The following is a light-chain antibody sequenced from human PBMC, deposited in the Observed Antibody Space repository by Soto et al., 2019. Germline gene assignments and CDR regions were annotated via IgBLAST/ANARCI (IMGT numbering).Light chain of an antibody. J-gene: IGKJ2*01. CDR3: QQYYSYSPYT. CDR2: AAS. CDR1: QGISSY. Sequence: AIRMTQSPSSFSASTGARVTITCRASQGISSYLAWYQQKPGKAPKLLIYAASTLQSGVPSRFSGSGSGTDFTLTISCLQSEEFATYYFQQYYSYSPYTCGQGTKMEIK. V-gene: IGKV1-8*01.